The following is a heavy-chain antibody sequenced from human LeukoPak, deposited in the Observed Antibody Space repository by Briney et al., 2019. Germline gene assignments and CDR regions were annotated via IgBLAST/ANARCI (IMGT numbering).Heavy chain of an antibody. CDR3: AIVSRREAHGVYFDD. D-gene: IGHD3-16*01. J-gene: IGHJ4*02. CDR2: ISYDESNK. CDR1: GFTFSSYG. Sequence: GWSLRLSCAASGFTFSSYGMHWVRQAPGRGLEGVAVISYDESNKYFADSVKGRFTISRDNSKHALYCKMNRLRGEDRAVYYCAIVSRREAHGVYFDDWGQGTLVTVSS. V-gene: IGHV3-30*03.